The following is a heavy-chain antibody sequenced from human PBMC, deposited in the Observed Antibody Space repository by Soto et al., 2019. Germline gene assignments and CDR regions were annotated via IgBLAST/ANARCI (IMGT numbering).Heavy chain of an antibody. CDR1: GGSISSYY. D-gene: IGHD6-6*01. J-gene: IGHJ6*02. V-gene: IGHV4-4*07. Sequence: ETLSLTCTVSGGSISSYYWSWIRQPAGKGLEWIGRIYTSGSTNYNPSLKSRVTMSVDTSKNQFSLKLSSVTAADTAVYYCARVRIAARTGAYGMDVWGQGTTVTVSS. CDR3: ARVRIAARTGAYGMDV. CDR2: IYTSGST.